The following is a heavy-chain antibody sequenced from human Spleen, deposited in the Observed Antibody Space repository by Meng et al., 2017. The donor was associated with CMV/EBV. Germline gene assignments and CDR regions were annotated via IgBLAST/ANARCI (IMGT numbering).Heavy chain of an antibody. CDR1: GFSFSSYW. V-gene: IGHV3-74*01. Sequence: GGSLRLSCAASGFSFSSYWMHWVRQAPGKGLVWVSRINSDGSSTNYADSVKGRFTISRDNAKNTLYLQMNSLRAEDTAVYYCARGGRYCSSTSCYKDYWGQGTLVTVSS. CDR2: INSDGSST. CDR3: ARGGRYCSSTSCYKDY. J-gene: IGHJ4*02. D-gene: IGHD2-2*02.